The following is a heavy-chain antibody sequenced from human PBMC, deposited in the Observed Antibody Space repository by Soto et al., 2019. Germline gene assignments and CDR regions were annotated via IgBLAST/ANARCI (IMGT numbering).Heavy chain of an antibody. Sequence: GASVKVSCKASGYTFTSYAMHWVRQAPGQRLEWMGWINAGNGNTKYSQKFQCRVTITRDTSASTAYMELSSLRSEDTAVYYCATSGWISGAGWYVATLTYYSYYGMDVWGQGTTVTVSS. CDR2: INAGNGNT. CDR3: ATSGWISGAGWYVATLTYYSYYGMDV. J-gene: IGHJ6*02. D-gene: IGHD2-2*03. CDR1: GYTFTSYA. V-gene: IGHV1-3*01.